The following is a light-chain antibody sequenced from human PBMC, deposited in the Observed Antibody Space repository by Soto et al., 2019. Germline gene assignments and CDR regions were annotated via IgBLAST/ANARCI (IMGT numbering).Light chain of an antibody. CDR1: QSISTY. Sequence: DIRMTQSPSSLSSSLGGRVTITFLASQSISTYLNWYQQKPGKAPKLLIYATSSLQSGVPSRFSGSGSGTDFTLTISSLQPEDFATYYCQQSYSTRITFGQGTRLEI. J-gene: IGKJ5*01. CDR3: QQSYSTRIT. V-gene: IGKV1-39*01. CDR2: ATS.